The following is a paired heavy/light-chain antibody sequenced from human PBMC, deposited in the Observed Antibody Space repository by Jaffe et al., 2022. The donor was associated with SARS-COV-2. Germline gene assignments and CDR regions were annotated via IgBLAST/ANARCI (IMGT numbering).Heavy chain of an antibody. CDR2: IGGSGSRT. D-gene: IGHD6-19*01. J-gene: IGHJ4*02. CDR1: GFTFNTFE. Sequence: EVQLLESGGGLVQPGGSLRLSCAASGFTFNTFEMTWVRQAPGKGLEWVSFIGGSGSRTYYADSVKGRFTVSRDNSKNTLYLQMDSLRAEDTAIYYCVKGGWLDYWGQGTLVTVSS. V-gene: IGHV3-23*01. CDR3: VKGGWLDY.
Light chain of an antibody. Sequence: DIQMTQSPSSLSASVGDRVTITCRASQGIGILLGWWQQKSGKAPKRLIYATSTLESGVPSRFSGSGSGTEFTLTVSSLQPEDFATYYCLQHNTFPHTFGQGTKLEIK. CDR3: LQHNTFPHT. CDR1: QGIGIL. CDR2: ATS. J-gene: IGKJ2*01. V-gene: IGKV1-17*01.